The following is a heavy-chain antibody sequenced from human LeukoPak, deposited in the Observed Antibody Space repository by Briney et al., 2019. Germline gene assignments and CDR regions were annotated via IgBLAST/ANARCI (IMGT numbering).Heavy chain of an antibody. CDR1: GFTFSSYW. CDR2: INWNGAST. J-gene: IGHJ4*02. V-gene: IGHV3-20*04. Sequence: GGSLRLSCAASGFTFSSYWMSWVRQAPGKGLEWVSGINWNGASTGYADSVKGRFTISRDNAKNSLYLQMNSLRAEDTAFYYCARDSSSGYYYPFDYWGQGTLVTVSS. D-gene: IGHD3-22*01. CDR3: ARDSSSGYYYPFDY.